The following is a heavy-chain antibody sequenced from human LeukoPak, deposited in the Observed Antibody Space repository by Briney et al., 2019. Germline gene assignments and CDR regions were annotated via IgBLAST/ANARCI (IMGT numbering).Heavy chain of an antibody. CDR3: ARVAYSSSWYWFDP. Sequence: PSETLSLTCTVSGGSISSGGYYWSWIRQHPGKGLEWIGYIYYSGSTYYNPSLKSRVTMSVDTSKNQSSLKLSSVTAADTAVYYCARVAYSSSWYWFDPWGQGTLVTVSS. V-gene: IGHV4-31*03. CDR1: GGSISSGGYY. J-gene: IGHJ5*02. D-gene: IGHD6-13*01. CDR2: IYYSGST.